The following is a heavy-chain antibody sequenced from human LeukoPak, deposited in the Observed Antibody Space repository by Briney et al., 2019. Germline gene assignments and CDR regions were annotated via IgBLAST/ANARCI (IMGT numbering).Heavy chain of an antibody. J-gene: IGHJ4*02. Sequence: GGSLRLSCAASGFTFSSYGMHWVRQAPGKGLEWVAVIWYDGSNKYYADSVKGRFTISRDNSKNTLYLQMNSLRADDTAVYYCARDNTIGAADYYFDYWGQGTLVTVSS. CDR1: GFTFSSYG. CDR3: ARDNTIGAADYYFDY. V-gene: IGHV3-33*01. D-gene: IGHD6-13*01. CDR2: IWYDGSNK.